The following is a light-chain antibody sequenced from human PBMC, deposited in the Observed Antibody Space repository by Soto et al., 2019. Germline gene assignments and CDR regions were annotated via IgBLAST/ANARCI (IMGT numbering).Light chain of an antibody. CDR3: SEYTGTGIPYV. CDR1: NSDVGGYNF. J-gene: IGLJ1*01. V-gene: IGLV2-14*01. Sequence: QSALTQPASVSGSPGQSITISCTVTNSDVGGYNFVSWYQQHPGKGPKLMISDVSNRPSGVSNRFSGSNSGNTASLNISGLHAEDEAAYYCSEYTGTGIPYVFGIGTKLTVL. CDR2: DVS.